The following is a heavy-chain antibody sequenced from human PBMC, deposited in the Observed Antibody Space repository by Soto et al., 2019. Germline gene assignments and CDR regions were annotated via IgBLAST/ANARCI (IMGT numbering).Heavy chain of an antibody. CDR2: ISSSSSTI. CDR3: ASSFITTVGTTG. Sequence: VQLVETGGGLVQPGGSLRLSCVASGFTFSNYGMNWVRQAPGKGLEWVSHISSSSSTIYYAESVKGRFTISRDNAKNLLYLQMNSLRGEDTAVYYCASSFITTVGTTGWGQGTLVTVSS. CDR1: GFTFSNYG. J-gene: IGHJ4*02. D-gene: IGHD1-1*01. V-gene: IGHV3-48*01.